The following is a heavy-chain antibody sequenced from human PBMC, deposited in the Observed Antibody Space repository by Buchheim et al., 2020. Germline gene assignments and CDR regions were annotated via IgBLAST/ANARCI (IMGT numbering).Heavy chain of an antibody. CDR1: GGSINSGDYY. J-gene: IGHJ2*01. CDR2: IYYSGST. D-gene: IGHD1-14*01. Sequence: QVQLQESGPGLVKPSQTLSLTCTVSGGSINSGDYYWSWIRQHPGKGLEWIGYIYYSGSTYYNPSLESRITLSVDTSKNQFSLKLSSVTAADTAVYYCAKRTFRRYWYFDLWGRGTL. CDR3: AKRTFRRYWYFDL. V-gene: IGHV4-31*03.